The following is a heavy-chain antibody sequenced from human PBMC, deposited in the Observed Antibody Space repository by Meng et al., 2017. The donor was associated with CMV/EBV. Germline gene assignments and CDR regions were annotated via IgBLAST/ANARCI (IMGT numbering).Heavy chain of an antibody. V-gene: IGHV4-59*01. J-gene: IGHJ4*02. CDR1: GGSISSYY. D-gene: IGHD3-3*01. CDR3: ARQWLLSHFDY. CDR2: IYYSGST. Sequence: GSLRLSCTVSGGSISSYYWSWIRQPPGKGLEWIGYIYYSGSTNYNPSLKSRVTISVDTSKNQFSLKLSSATAADTAVYYCARQWLLSHFDYWGQGTLVTVSS.